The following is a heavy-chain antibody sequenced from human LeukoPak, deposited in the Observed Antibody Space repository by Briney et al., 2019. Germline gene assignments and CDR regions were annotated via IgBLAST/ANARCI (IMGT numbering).Heavy chain of an antibody. J-gene: IGHJ4*02. D-gene: IGHD3-3*01. Sequence: GGSLRLSCAASGFTFSGSAMHWVRQASGKGLEWVGRIRSKANSYATAYAASVKGRFTISRDDSKNTAYLQMNSLKTEDTAVYYCTRQRITIFGVVNSPYFDYWGQGTLVTVPS. V-gene: IGHV3-73*01. CDR2: IRSKANSYAT. CDR1: GFTFSGSA. CDR3: TRQRITIFGVVNSPYFDY.